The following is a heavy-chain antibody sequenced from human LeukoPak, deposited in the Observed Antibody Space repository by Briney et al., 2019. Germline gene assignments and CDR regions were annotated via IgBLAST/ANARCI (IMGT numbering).Heavy chain of an antibody. J-gene: IGHJ3*02. D-gene: IGHD3-10*01. CDR1: GGSISSYY. Sequence: SETLSLTFTVSGGSISSYYWSWIRQPPGKGLEWIGYIYYSGSTNYNPSLKSRVTRSVDTSKNQFSLKLSSVTAADTAVYYCARHRAVRSAFDIWGQGTMVTVSS. V-gene: IGHV4-59*08. CDR2: IYYSGST. CDR3: ARHRAVRSAFDI.